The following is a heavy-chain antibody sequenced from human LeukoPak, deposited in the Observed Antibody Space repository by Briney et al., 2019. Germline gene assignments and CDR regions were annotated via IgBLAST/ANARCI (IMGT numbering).Heavy chain of an antibody. D-gene: IGHD5-18*01. CDR1: GYSFTSYW. Sequence: PGESLKISCKGSGYSFTSYWIIWVRQMPGKGLEWMGIIYPGDSDTRYSPSFQGQVTISADKSISTAYLQWSSLKASDTAMYYCARYGYSYGYAYWFDPWGQGTLVTVSS. J-gene: IGHJ5*02. V-gene: IGHV5-51*01. CDR3: ARYGYSYGYAYWFDP. CDR2: IYPGDSDT.